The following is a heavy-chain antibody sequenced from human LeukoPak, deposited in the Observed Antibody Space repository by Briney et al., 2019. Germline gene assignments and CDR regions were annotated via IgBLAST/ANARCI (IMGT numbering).Heavy chain of an antibody. CDR2: IRYDGSNK. D-gene: IGHD3-10*01. CDR1: GFTFSSYG. Sequence: PGGSLRLSCAASGFTFSSYGIHWVRQAPGKGLEWVAFIRYDGSNKYYADSVKGRLTISRENSKNTLYLQMNSLRAEDTAVYYCAKDGPWGEVGFYYYYYYYMDVWGKGTTVTVSS. J-gene: IGHJ6*03. V-gene: IGHV3-30*02. CDR3: AKDGPWGEVGFYYYYYYYMDV.